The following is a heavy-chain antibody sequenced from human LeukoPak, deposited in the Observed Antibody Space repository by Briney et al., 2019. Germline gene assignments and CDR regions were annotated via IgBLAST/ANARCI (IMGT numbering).Heavy chain of an antibody. CDR2: ISYDGSNK. Sequence: GGSLRLSCAASGFTFSSYGMHWVRQAPGKGLEWVAVISYDGSNKYYADSVKGRFTISRDNSKNTLYLQMNSLRAEDTAVYYCAKSSHSGWTYMYFDYWGQGTLVTVSS. J-gene: IGHJ4*02. V-gene: IGHV3-30*18. CDR1: GFTFSSYG. D-gene: IGHD6-19*01. CDR3: AKSSHSGWTYMYFDY.